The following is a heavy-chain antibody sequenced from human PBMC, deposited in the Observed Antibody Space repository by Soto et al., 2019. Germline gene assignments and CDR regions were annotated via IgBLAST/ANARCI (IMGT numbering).Heavy chain of an antibody. J-gene: IGHJ4*02. Sequence: PSETLSLTCAVYGGSFSGYYWSWIRQPPGKGLEWIGEINHSGSTNYNPSLKSRVTISVDTSKNQFSLKLSSVTAADTAVYYCARGKKRITIFGAGQYYFDYWGQGILVTVSS. CDR2: INHSGST. CDR1: GGSFSGYY. D-gene: IGHD3-3*01. V-gene: IGHV4-34*01. CDR3: ARGKKRITIFGAGQYYFDY.